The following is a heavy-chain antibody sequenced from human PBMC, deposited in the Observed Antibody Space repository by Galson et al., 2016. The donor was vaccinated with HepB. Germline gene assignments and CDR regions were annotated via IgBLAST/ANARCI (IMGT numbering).Heavy chain of an antibody. CDR3: ARELYEGMPDY. D-gene: IGHD2-15*01. CDR1: GFTFSSF. J-gene: IGHJ4*02. CDR2: ISFDESTQ. Sequence: SLRLSCAASGFTFSSFHWVRQAPGKGLEWVAAISFDESTQYYADSVKGRFTISRDNSKITLHLQMTTRKASDSATYYCARELYEGMPDYWGQGTLVTVSS. V-gene: IGHV3-30*04.